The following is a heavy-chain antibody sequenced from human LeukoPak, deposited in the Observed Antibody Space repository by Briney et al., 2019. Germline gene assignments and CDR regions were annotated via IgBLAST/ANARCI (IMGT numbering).Heavy chain of an antibody. CDR3: ARVYQSSSGRAIEN. V-gene: IGHV3-7*01. J-gene: IGHJ4*02. Sequence: PPGGSLRLSCAASGFTFSSYWMTWVRQAPGKGLEWVANIKQDGSEKYYVDSVKGRFTISRDNAKNSLYLQMNSLRAEDTAVYYCARVYQSSSGRAIENWGQGTLVTVSS. CDR2: IKQDGSEK. CDR1: GFTFSSYW. D-gene: IGHD6-6*01.